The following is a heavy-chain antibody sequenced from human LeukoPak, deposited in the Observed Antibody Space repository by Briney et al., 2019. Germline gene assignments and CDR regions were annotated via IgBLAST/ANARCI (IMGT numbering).Heavy chain of an antibody. J-gene: IGHJ6*03. CDR2: IYYSGST. Sequence: SETLSLTCTVSAGSISSSRYYWGWIRQPPGKGLEWIGSIYYSGSTYYNPSLKSRVTISVDTSKNQFSLKLSSVTAADTAVYYCACHAPYDFWSGYYSHYFYYMDVWVKGTTVTVSS. D-gene: IGHD3-3*01. CDR3: ACHAPYDFWSGYYSHYFYYMDV. CDR1: AGSISSSRYY. V-gene: IGHV4-39*01.